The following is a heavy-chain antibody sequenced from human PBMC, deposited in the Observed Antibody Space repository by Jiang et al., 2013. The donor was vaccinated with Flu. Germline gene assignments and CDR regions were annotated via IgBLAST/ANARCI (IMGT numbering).Heavy chain of an antibody. D-gene: IGHD2-15*01. CDR1: GYTFTSYD. J-gene: IGHJ5*02. V-gene: IGHV1-8*01. CDR2: MNPNSGNT. Sequence: SGAEVKKPGASVKVSCKASGYTFTSYDINWVRQATGQGLEWMGWMNPNSGNTGYAQKFQGRVTMTRNTSISTAYMELSSLRSEDTAVYYCASGVYCSGGSCYELDWFDPWGQGTLVTVSS. CDR3: ASGVYCSGGSCYELDWFDP.